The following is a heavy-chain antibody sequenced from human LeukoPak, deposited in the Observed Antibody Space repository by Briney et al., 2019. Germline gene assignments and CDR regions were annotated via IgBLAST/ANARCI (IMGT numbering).Heavy chain of an antibody. Sequence: PSETLSLTCAVYGGSFSGYYWSWIRQPPGKGLEWIGEINHSGSTNYNPSLKSRATISVDTSKNQFSLKLSSVTAADTAVYYCARGDSSGYYYVFAADAFDIWGQGTMVTVSS. CDR3: ARGDSSGYYYVFAADAFDI. J-gene: IGHJ3*02. D-gene: IGHD3-22*01. CDR1: GGSFSGYY. V-gene: IGHV4-34*01. CDR2: INHSGST.